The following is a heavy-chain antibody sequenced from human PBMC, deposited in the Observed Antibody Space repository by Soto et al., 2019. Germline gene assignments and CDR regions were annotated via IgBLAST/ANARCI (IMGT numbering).Heavy chain of an antibody. CDR1: GFTFSSYA. J-gene: IGHJ3*02. CDR3: AKFEGRNTTGWSRAFDI. CDR2: ISGTGGTT. Sequence: EVQLLESGGALVQPGGSLRLSCAASGFTFSSYAMSWVRQAPGKGLEWVSAISGTGGTTYYADSVKGRFTISRDNSKNTLYLQMSSLRAQDTAVYYCAKFEGRNTTGWSRAFDIWGQGTMVTVSS. D-gene: IGHD6-19*01. V-gene: IGHV3-23*01.